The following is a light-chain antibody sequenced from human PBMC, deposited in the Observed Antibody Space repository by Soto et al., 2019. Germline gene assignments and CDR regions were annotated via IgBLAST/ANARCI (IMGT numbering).Light chain of an antibody. V-gene: IGKV3-15*01. J-gene: IGKJ4*02. CDR3: QQYNNWPLT. CDR1: QSVSSN. Sequence: EIVMTQSPATLSVSPGERATLSCRASQSVSSNLAWYQQKPGQAPRLLIYGVSTRATGIPARFSGSGSGTEFTLTISSQQSEDFAVYYCQQYNNWPLTLGGGTKVEIK. CDR2: GVS.